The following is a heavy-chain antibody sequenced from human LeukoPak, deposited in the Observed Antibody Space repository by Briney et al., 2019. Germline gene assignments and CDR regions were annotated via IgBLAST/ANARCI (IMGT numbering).Heavy chain of an antibody. CDR2: IYHSGST. D-gene: IGHD5-24*01. V-gene: IGHV4-38-2*02. Sequence: KPSETLSLTCAVSGYSISSGYYWGWIRQPPGKGLEWIGSIYHSGSTYYNPSLKSRVTISVDTSKNQFSLKLSSVTAADTAVYYCARDRLQFRVSFDYWGQGTLVTVSS. CDR1: GYSISSGYY. CDR3: ARDRLQFRVSFDY. J-gene: IGHJ4*02.